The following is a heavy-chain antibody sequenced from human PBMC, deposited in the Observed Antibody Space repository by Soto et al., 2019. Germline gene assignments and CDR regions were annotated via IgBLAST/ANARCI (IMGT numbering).Heavy chain of an antibody. CDR2: ISAYNGNT. CDR1: GYTFTSYG. D-gene: IGHD6-19*01. V-gene: IGHV1-18*01. CDR3: ARDRPYLGSGWYGGFDY. J-gene: IGHJ4*02. Sequence: QVQLVQSGAEVKKPGASVKVSCKASGYTFTSYGISWVRQAPGQGLEWMGWISAYNGNTNYAQKLQGRVTMTTDTSTSTAYMELRSLRSDDTAVYYCARDRPYLGSGWYGGFDYWGQGTLVTVSS.